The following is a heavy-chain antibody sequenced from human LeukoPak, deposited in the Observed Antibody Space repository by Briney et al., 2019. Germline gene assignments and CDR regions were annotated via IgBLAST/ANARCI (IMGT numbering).Heavy chain of an antibody. CDR2: ISAYNGNT. D-gene: IGHD2-15*01. V-gene: IGHV1-18*01. CDR3: ARDAGGYCSGGSCYYYYMDV. Sequence: SVKVSCKASGYTFTSYGISWVRQAPGQGLEWMGWISAYNGNTNYAQKLQGRVTMTTDTSTSTAYMELRSLRSDDTAVYYCARDAGGYCSGGSCYYYYMDVWGKGTTVTVSS. CDR1: GYTFTSYG. J-gene: IGHJ6*03.